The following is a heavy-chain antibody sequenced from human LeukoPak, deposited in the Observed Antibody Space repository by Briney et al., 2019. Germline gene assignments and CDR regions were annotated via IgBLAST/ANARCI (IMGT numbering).Heavy chain of an antibody. Sequence: GGSLRLSCAASGFTVSNNYMTCVRQAPGKGLEWVSVIYSGGSTYNADSVKGRFTISRDNAKNSLYLQMNSLRAEDTAVYYCAELGITMIGGVWGKGTTVTISS. V-gene: IGHV3-53*01. J-gene: IGHJ6*04. CDR3: AELGITMIGGV. D-gene: IGHD3-10*02. CDR1: GFTVSNNY. CDR2: IYSGGST.